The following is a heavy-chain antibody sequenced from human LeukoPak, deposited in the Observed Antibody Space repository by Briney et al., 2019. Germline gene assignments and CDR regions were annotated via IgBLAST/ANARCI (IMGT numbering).Heavy chain of an antibody. Sequence: GGSLRLSCAASGFIFSNYGMHWVRQAPGKGLEWVSFIRYDGSNKYYADSVKGRFTISRDNSKNTLYLQMNSLRAEDTAVYYCAKDRGRDNCTNGVCSYYYYYYYMDVWGKGTTVTVSS. CDR2: IRYDGSNK. CDR1: GFIFSNYG. V-gene: IGHV3-30*02. J-gene: IGHJ6*03. D-gene: IGHD2-8*01. CDR3: AKDRGRDNCTNGVCSYYYYYYYMDV.